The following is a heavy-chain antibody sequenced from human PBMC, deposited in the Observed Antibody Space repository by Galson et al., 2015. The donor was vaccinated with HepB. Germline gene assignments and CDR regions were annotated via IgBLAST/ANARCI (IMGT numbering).Heavy chain of an antibody. J-gene: IGHJ4*02. V-gene: IGHV3-30*18. CDR3: AKEVNYGGNLPTDY. Sequence: SLRLSCAASGFTFSNYGMHWVRQAPGKGLEWVAVISYDGSNKYYADSVKGRFTISRYNSKNTLYLQMNSLRAEDTAVYYCAKEVNYGGNLPTDYWGQGILVTVSS. D-gene: IGHD4-23*01. CDR1: GFTFSNYG. CDR2: ISYDGSNK.